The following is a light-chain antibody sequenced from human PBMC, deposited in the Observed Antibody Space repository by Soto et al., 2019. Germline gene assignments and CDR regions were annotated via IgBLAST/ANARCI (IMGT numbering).Light chain of an antibody. J-gene: IGKJ1*01. CDR2: GAS. V-gene: IGKV3-20*01. CDR1: QSVSSSY. CDR3: QQYGRT. Sequence: EIVLTQSPGTLYSSSGERATLSCRASQSVSSSYLAWYQQKPGQAPRLLIYGASSRATGIPDRFSGSGSGTDFTLTISRLEPEDFAVYYCQQYGRTFGQGTKVEIK.